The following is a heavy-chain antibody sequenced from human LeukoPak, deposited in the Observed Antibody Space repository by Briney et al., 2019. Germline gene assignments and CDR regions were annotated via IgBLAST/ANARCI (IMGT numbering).Heavy chain of an antibody. CDR2: ISGSGGST. CDR1: GFTFSSYA. Sequence: GGSLRLSCAASGFTFSSYAMSWVRQAPGKGLEWVSAISGSGGSTYNADSVKGRFTISRDNSKNTLYLQMNSLRAEDTAVYYCAKWSRIQLWSPHYFDYWGQGTLVTVSS. V-gene: IGHV3-23*01. J-gene: IGHJ4*02. D-gene: IGHD5-18*01. CDR3: AKWSRIQLWSPHYFDY.